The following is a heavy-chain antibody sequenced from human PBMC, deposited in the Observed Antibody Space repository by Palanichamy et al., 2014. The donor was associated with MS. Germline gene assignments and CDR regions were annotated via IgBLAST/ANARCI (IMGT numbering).Heavy chain of an antibody. CDR2: ISGSGGNT. D-gene: IGHD1-14*01. J-gene: IGHJ4*02. CDR1: GFTFSSYT. Sequence: EVQLVEVWGRTWYSLGGPVRLSCAASGFTFSSYTMNWVRQAPGKGLEWVSGISGSGGNTYYADSVKGRFTISRDNSKNTVYLQMNSLRVEDTALYYCVKRGASVGDRKIQPFDYWGQGTLVPVSS. CDR3: VKRGASVGDRKIQPFDY. V-gene: IGHV3-23*04.